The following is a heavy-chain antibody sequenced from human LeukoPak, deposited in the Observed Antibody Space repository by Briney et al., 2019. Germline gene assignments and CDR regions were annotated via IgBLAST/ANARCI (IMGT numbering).Heavy chain of an antibody. Sequence: GGSLRLSCAASGFTFSSYSMNWVRQAPGKGLEWVSSISSSSSYIYYADSVKGRFTISRDNAKNSLYLQMNSLRAEDTAVYYCARVPSWLYSSGPLVPLWGQGTLVTVSS. J-gene: IGHJ4*02. D-gene: IGHD6-19*01. CDR2: ISSSSSYI. CDR3: ARVPSWLYSSGPLVPL. CDR1: GFTFSSYS. V-gene: IGHV3-21*01.